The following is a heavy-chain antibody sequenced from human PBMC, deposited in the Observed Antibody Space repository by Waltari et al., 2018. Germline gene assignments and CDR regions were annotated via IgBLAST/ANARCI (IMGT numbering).Heavy chain of an antibody. CDR3: ARIGYSSSSLDY. D-gene: IGHD6-6*01. J-gene: IGHJ4*02. V-gene: IGHV3-7*01. CDR1: GFRFSNYW. CDR2: IKQDGSQI. Sequence: EVQLVESGGALVQPGGSLRLSCAASGFRFSNYWMTWVRQAPGKGLEWGANIKQDGSQIYFVDSLRGRFTISRDNAKNSVYLQMNSLRAEDTAVYYCARIGYSSSSLDYWGQGTLVTVSS.